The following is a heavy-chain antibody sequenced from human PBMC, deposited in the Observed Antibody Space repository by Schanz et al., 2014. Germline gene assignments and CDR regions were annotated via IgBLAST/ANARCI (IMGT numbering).Heavy chain of an antibody. CDR3: ARDERDLPRSLFVF. CDR2: IYHSGST. Sequence: QLQLQESGSGLVKPSQTLSLTCGVSGGSISSGGSSWNWIRLPPGKGLEWIGYIYHSGSTYYNPSLKSRVTISVDRSKNQFSLTLNAVTAADTAVYYCARDERDLPRSLFVFWGQGTLXTVSS. CDR1: GGSISSGGSS. J-gene: IGHJ4*02. V-gene: IGHV4-30-2*01. D-gene: IGHD2-2*01.